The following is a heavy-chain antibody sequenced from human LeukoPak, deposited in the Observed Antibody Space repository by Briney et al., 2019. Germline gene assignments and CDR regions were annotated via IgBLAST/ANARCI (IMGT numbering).Heavy chain of an antibody. J-gene: IGHJ6*03. D-gene: IGHD6-19*01. Sequence: SETLSLTCTVSGGSISSGSYYWSWIRQPAGKGLEWIGRIYTSGSTNYNPSLKSRVTISVDASKNQFSLKLSSVTAADTAVYYCAREAVAVFSAYYYYMDVWGKGTTVTISS. V-gene: IGHV4-61*02. CDR3: AREAVAVFSAYYYYMDV. CDR2: IYTSGST. CDR1: GGSISSGSYY.